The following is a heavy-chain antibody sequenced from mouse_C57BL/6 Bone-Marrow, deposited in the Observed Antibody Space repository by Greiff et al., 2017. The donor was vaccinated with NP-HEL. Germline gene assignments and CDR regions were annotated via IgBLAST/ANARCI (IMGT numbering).Heavy chain of an antibody. CDR1: GFTFNTYA. J-gene: IGHJ4*01. V-gene: IGHV10-1*01. CDR3: VRSSDY. CDR2: IRSKSNNYAT. Sequence: EVMLVESGGGLVQPEGSLKLSCAASGFTFNTYAMNWVRQAPGKGLEWVARIRSKSNNYATYYADSVRDRFTISRDDSESMLYLQMDNLKTEDTSMYDCVRSSDYGGQGTSVTVSS. D-gene: IGHD6-1*01.